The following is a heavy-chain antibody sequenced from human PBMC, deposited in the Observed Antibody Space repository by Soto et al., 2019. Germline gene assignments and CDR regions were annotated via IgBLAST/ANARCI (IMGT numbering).Heavy chain of an antibody. J-gene: IGHJ6*02. Sequence: QVQLVQSGAEVKKPGASVKVSCKASGYTFTGYYMHWVRQAPGQGLEWMGWINPNSGGTNYAQKFQGWVTMTRDTSISTAYMELSRLRSDDTAVYYCARDRPEYCGRDCYYYYGMDVWGQGTTVTVSS. D-gene: IGHD2-21*02. CDR2: INPNSGGT. V-gene: IGHV1-2*04. CDR3: ARDRPEYCGRDCYYYYGMDV. CDR1: GYTFTGYY.